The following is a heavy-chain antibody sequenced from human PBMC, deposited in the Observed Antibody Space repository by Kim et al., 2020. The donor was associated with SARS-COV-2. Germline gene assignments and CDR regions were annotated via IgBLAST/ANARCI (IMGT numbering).Heavy chain of an antibody. V-gene: IGHV5-10-1*01. J-gene: IGHJ4*02. D-gene: IGHD3-10*01. Sequence: YSPSFQGHVTISADKSINTAYLQWSSLKASDTAMYYCASHYGSGTYLIGHWGQGTLVTVSS. CDR3: ASHYGSGTYLIGH.